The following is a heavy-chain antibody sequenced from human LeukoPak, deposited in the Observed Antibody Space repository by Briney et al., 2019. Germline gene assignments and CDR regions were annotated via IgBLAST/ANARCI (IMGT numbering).Heavy chain of an antibody. J-gene: IGHJ4*02. V-gene: IGHV3-74*01. CDR3: ARGGYLTYLIDY. D-gene: IGHD3-22*01. Sequence: GGSLRLSCAASGFPFSSYWMHWVRQAPGKGLGWVSRIKSDGSSTSYAGSVKGRFTISRDNAKNTVYLQMNSLRVEDTAVYYCARGGYLTYLIDYWGQGTLVTVSS. CDR1: GFPFSSYW. CDR2: IKSDGSST.